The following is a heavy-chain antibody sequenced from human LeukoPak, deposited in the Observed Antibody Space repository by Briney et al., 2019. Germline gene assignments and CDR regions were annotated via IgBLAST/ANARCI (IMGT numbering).Heavy chain of an antibody. CDR2: ISSSSSYI. D-gene: IGHD4-17*01. Sequence: GGSLRLSCAACGFTFSSYSMNWVRQGPGKGLEWVSSISSSSSYIYYADSVKGRFTISGDNAKNSLYLQMNSLRAEDTAVYYSATTGPRHDYGETESYYGMDVWGQGTTVTVSS. CDR1: GFTFSSYS. V-gene: IGHV3-21*01. CDR3: ATTGPRHDYGETESYYGMDV. J-gene: IGHJ6*02.